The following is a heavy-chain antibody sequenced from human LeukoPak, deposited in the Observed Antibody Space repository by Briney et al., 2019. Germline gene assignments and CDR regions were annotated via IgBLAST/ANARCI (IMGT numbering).Heavy chain of an antibody. CDR1: GFTFSSDW. D-gene: IGHD6-19*01. J-gene: IGHJ4*02. V-gene: IGHV3-7*01. CDR3: ASSGYSSGWYFDY. CDR2: IKKVGGET. Sequence: GGSLRLSCAASGFTFSSDWMSWGRQAPGKGLEWVANIKKVGGETYYVDSVKGRFTISRDNSKNSLYLQMNSLRAEDTAVYYCASSGYSSGWYFDYWGQGTLVTVSS.